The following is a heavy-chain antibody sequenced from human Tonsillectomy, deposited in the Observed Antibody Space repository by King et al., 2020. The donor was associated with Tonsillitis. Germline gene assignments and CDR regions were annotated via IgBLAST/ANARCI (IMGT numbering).Heavy chain of an antibody. V-gene: IGHV4-30-4*01. CDR1: GGSISSYHYY. CDR2: LYYTGSA. D-gene: IGHD3-10*01. Sequence: QVQLQESGPGLVKPSQTLSLTCTVSGGSISSYHYYWTWIRQPPGRGLEWIGYLYYTGSAYYNPSLKSRVTISVDTSKNQFSLKLSSVTAADTAVYYCASYGSGLFDYWGQGTLVTVSS. J-gene: IGHJ4*02. CDR3: ASYGSGLFDY.